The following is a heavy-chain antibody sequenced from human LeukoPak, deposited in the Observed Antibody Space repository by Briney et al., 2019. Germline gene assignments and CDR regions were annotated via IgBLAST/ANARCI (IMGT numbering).Heavy chain of an antibody. CDR1: GGSISSSSYY. V-gene: IGHV4-39*01. CDR2: IYYSGST. J-gene: IGHJ4*02. Sequence: KPSETLSLTCTVSGGSISSSSYYWGWIRQPPGKGLEWIGSIYYSGSTYYNPSLKSRVTISVDTSKNQFSLKLSSVTAADTAVYYCARRVVRGVVRYYFGYWGQGTLVTVSS. CDR3: ARRVVRGVVRYYFGY. D-gene: IGHD3-10*01.